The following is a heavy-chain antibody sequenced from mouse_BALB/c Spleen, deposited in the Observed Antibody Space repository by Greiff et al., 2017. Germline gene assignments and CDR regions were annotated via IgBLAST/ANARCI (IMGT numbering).Heavy chain of an antibody. CDR3: ARNMGYDGLAWFAY. CDR2: IWSGGST. CDR1: GFSLTSYG. D-gene: IGHD2-14*01. Sequence: QVQLKESGPGLVQPSQSLSITCTVSGFSLTSYGVHWVRQSPGKGLEWLGVIWSGGSTDYNAAFISRLSISKDNSKSQVFFKMNSLQANDTAIYYCARNMGYDGLAWFAYWGQGTLVTVSA. V-gene: IGHV2-2*02. J-gene: IGHJ3*01.